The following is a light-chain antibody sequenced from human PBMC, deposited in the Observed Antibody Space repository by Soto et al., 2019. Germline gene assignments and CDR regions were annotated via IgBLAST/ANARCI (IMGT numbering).Light chain of an antibody. V-gene: IGKV1-5*01. CDR1: QSISSR. Sequence: DIQMTQSPSALSASVGDRVTITCRASQSISSRLAWYQQKPGKAPKLLLHDASSLESGVPSRFSGSGSGTEFTLTISSLQPDDFATYYCQQSNSYSFTFGGGTKVDIK. CDR2: DAS. CDR3: QQSNSYSFT. J-gene: IGKJ4*01.